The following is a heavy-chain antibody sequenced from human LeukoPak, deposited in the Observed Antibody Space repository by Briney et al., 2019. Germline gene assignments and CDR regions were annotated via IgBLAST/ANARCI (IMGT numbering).Heavy chain of an antibody. CDR3: AKGDSSSPFDY. CDR1: GFTFSSYG. J-gene: IGHJ4*02. CDR2: ISGSGGST. V-gene: IGHV3-23*01. D-gene: IGHD6-13*01. Sequence: GGSLRLSCAASGFTFSSYGMHWVRQAPGKGLEWVSAISGSGGSTYYADSVKGRFTISRDNSKNTLYLQMNSLRAEDTAVYYCAKGDSSSPFDYWGQGTLVTVSS.